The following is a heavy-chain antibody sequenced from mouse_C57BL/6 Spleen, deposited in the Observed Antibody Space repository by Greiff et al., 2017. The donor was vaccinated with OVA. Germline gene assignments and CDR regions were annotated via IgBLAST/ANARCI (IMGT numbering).Heavy chain of an antibody. D-gene: IGHD2-5*01. CDR2: IDPENGDT. CDR3: TTGSNSFAY. V-gene: IGHV14-4*01. J-gene: IGHJ3*01. CDR1: GFNIKDDY. Sequence: EVKLQQSGAELVRPGASVKLSCTASGFNIKDDYMHWVKQRPEQGLEWIGWIDPENGDTEYASKFQGKATITADTSSNTAYLQLSSLTSEDTAVYYCTTGSNSFAYWGQGTLVTVSA.